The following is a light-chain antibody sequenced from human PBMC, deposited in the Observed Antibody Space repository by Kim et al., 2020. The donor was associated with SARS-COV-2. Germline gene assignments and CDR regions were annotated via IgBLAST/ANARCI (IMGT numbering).Light chain of an antibody. V-gene: IGKV1-27*01. CDR1: QGISNY. Sequence: ASVGDRVTITCRASQGISNYLAWYQQKPGKVPKLLIYAASNLQSGVPSRFSGSGSGTDFTLTISSLQPEDVATYYCQKYNSASWTFGQGTKVDIK. CDR2: AAS. J-gene: IGKJ1*01. CDR3: QKYNSASWT.